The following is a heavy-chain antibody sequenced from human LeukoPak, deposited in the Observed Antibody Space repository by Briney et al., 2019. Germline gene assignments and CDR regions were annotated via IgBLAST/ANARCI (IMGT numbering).Heavy chain of an antibody. CDR3: ARGSSGYFQYYFDY. J-gene: IGHJ4*02. CDR2: INPNSGGT. D-gene: IGHD3-22*01. CDR1: AYTFTAYY. V-gene: IGHV1-2*02. Sequence: GASVKVSCKASAYTFTAYYMYWVRQAPGQGLEWMGWINPNSGGTNYAQKFQDRVTMTRDTSISTAYMELSRLRSDDTAVYYCARGSSGYFQYYFDYWGQGTLVTVSS.